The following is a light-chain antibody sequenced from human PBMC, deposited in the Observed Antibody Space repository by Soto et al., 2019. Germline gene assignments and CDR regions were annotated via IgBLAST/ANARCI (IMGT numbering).Light chain of an antibody. CDR2: SNN. CDR1: SSNIGSNT. J-gene: IGLJ2*01. V-gene: IGLV1-44*01. Sequence: QSVLTQPPSASGTPGQRVTISCSGSSSNIGSNTVNWYQQLPGTAPKLLIYSNNKRPSGVPDRFSGSKSGTSASLAISGLQSEDEADYYCAAWDDSLNGSVVFGGGNKLTVL. CDR3: AAWDDSLNGSVV.